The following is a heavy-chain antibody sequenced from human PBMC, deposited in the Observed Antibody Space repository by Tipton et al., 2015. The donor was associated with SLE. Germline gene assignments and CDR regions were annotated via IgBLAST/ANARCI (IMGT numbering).Heavy chain of an antibody. CDR2: IYYSGST. J-gene: IGHJ3*02. D-gene: IGHD3-9*01. Sequence: TLSLTCTVSGGSISSYYWSWIRQPPGKGLEWIGYIYYSGSTKYNPSLKSRVTISVDTSKNQFSLKLSSVTTADTAVYYCARVVRYFDWPYAFDIWGQGTMVTVSS. CDR3: ARVVRYFDWPYAFDI. CDR1: GGSISSYY. V-gene: IGHV4-59*01.